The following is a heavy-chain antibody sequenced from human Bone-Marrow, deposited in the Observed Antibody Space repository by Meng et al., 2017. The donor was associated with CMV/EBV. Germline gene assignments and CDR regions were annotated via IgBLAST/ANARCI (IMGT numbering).Heavy chain of an antibody. D-gene: IGHD3-10*01. J-gene: IGHJ4*02. Sequence: LTVTRYDGAWVRQAPGKGLEWVSGIGGNGDTTFYADSVRSRFSISRDRSKNTLYLQMNSLRAEDTALYYCAKGPNSGIYPYFFDFWGLGTLVTVSS. CDR3: AKGPNSGIYPYFFDF. CDR1: LTVTRYD. CDR2: IGGNGDTT. V-gene: IGHV3-23*01.